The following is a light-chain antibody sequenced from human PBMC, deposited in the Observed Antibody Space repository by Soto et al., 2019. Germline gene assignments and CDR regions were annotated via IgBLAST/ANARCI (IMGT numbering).Light chain of an antibody. CDR2: WAS. J-gene: IGKJ4*01. Sequence: DIVLTQSHEYLAVSLGERATINCKSSQSVLYSSNNKNYLAWYQQKPGQPPKLLIYWASTRESGVPDRFSGSGSGTDFTLTISSLQAEDVAVYYCQHYYSTPLPFGGVAKV. CDR1: QSVLYSSNNKNY. V-gene: IGKV4-1*01. CDR3: QHYYSTPLP.